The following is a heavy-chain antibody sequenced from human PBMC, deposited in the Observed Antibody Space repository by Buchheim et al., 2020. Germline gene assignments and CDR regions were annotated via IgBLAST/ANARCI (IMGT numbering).Heavy chain of an antibody. CDR3: ARDWYYDSSGYEHHTYYFDY. Sequence: QVQLVESGGGVVQPGRSLRLSCAASGFTFSSYGMHWVRQAPGKGLEWVAVIWYDGSNKYYADSVKGRFTISRDNSKNTLYLQMNSLRAEDTAVYYCARDWYYDSSGYEHHTYYFDYWGQGTL. CDR1: GFTFSSYG. D-gene: IGHD3-22*01. J-gene: IGHJ4*02. V-gene: IGHV3-33*01. CDR2: IWYDGSNK.